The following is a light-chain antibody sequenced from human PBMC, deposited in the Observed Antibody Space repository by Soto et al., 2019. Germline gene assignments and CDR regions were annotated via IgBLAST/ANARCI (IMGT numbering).Light chain of an antibody. V-gene: IGKV1-5*03. CDR1: QSTRSY. CDR2: KAS. J-gene: IGKJ1*01. CDR3: QHYNSYSEA. Sequence: DIQMTQSPSSLSASVGDRVTITCRASQSTRSYLNWYQQKPGKAPKLLIYKASTLKSGVPSRFSGSGSGTEFTLTISSLQPDDFATYYCQHYNSYSEAFGQGTKVDIK.